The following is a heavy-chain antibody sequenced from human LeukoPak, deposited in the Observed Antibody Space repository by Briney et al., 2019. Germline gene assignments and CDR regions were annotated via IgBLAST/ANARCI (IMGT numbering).Heavy chain of an antibody. Sequence: ASVKVSCKASGYTFTSYGISWVRQAPGQGLEWMGWISAYNGNTNYAQKLQGRVTMTTDTSTSTAYMELRSLRSDDTAVYHCARDEGGSYSDYFDYWGQGTLVTVSS. CDR1: GYTFTSYG. CDR3: ARDEGGSYSDYFDY. J-gene: IGHJ4*02. CDR2: ISAYNGNT. D-gene: IGHD1-26*01. V-gene: IGHV1-18*01.